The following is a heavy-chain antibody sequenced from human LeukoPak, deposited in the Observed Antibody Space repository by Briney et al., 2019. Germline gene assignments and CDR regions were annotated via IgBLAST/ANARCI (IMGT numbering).Heavy chain of an antibody. CDR2: IYYSGST. CDR1: GGSIRSYY. Sequence: SETLSLTCTVSGGSIRSYYWSWIRQSPGKGLEWIGNIYYSGSTNYNPSLKSRVTISVDTSKNQFSLKLSSVTAADTAVYYCAREGSGFSRAFDIWGQGTMVTVSS. D-gene: IGHD3-10*01. V-gene: IGHV4-59*01. J-gene: IGHJ3*02. CDR3: AREGSGFSRAFDI.